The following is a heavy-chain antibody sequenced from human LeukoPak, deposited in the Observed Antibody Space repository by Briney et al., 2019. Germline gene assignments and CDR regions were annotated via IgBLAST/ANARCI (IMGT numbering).Heavy chain of an antibody. D-gene: IGHD3-16*01. V-gene: IGHV3-43*02. Sequence: GGSLRLSCAASGFTFDDYAMHWVRQDREKGLEWVSFISGDGASTYYTESVRGRFTISRDNSKNSLYLQMNSLRTEDAALYYCVKDILGGGSFDYWGQGTLVTVSS. J-gene: IGHJ4*02. CDR3: VKDILGGGSFDY. CDR1: GFTFDDYA. CDR2: ISGDGAST.